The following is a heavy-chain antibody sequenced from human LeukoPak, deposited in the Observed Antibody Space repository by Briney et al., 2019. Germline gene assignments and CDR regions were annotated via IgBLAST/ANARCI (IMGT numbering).Heavy chain of an antibody. CDR3: ARITGTEVGYYYYYMDV. Sequence: ASVKVSCKASGYTFTSYGISWVRQAPGQGLEWMGWISAHNGNTNYAQKLQGRVTMTTDTSTSTAYMELRSLRSDDTAVYYCARITGTEVGYYYYYMDVWGKGTTVTVSS. J-gene: IGHJ6*03. D-gene: IGHD1-20*01. CDR1: GYTFTSYG. V-gene: IGHV1-18*01. CDR2: ISAHNGNT.